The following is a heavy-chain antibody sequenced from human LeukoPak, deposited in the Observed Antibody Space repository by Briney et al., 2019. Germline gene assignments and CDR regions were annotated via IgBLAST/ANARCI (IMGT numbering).Heavy chain of an antibody. CDR2: IDPSDSYT. CDR3: AREGRSSSPMDY. J-gene: IGHJ4*02. V-gene: IGHV5-10-1*04. Sequence: HGESLKISCKGSGYSFTSYWITWVRQMPGKGLEWMGRIDPSDSYTNYSPSFQGQATISADKSISTAYLQWGSLKASDTAMYYCAREGRSSSPMDYWGQGTLVTVSS. CDR1: GYSFTSYW. D-gene: IGHD6-6*01.